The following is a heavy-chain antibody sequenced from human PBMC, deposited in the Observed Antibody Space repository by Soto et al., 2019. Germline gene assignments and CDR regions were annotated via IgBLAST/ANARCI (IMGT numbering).Heavy chain of an antibody. CDR3: ARRGGKLTSFIERGDGMDV. V-gene: IGHV3-30*03. CDR1: GFTFSSYG. Sequence: QVQLVESGGGVVQPGRSLRLSCAASGFTFSSYGMHWVRQAPGKGLEWVAVISYDGSNKYYADSVKGRFTISRDNSKNTLYLQMNSLRAEDTAVYYCARRGGKLTSFIERGDGMDVWGQGTTVTVSS. D-gene: IGHD3-3*01. CDR2: ISYDGSNK. J-gene: IGHJ6*02.